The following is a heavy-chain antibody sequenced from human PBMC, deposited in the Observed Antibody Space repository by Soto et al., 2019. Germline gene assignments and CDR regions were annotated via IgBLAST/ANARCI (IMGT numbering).Heavy chain of an antibody. CDR2: IIPIFGTT. CDR1: GGTFSSYA. J-gene: IGHJ4*02. CDR3: ASRNYYDSSGYSQYFDY. D-gene: IGHD3-22*01. V-gene: IGHV1-69*01. Sequence: QVQLVQSGAEVKKPGSSVKVSCKASGGTFSSYAISWVRQAPGQGLEWMGGIIPIFGTTNYAQKFQGRVTITADESTSTAYMELSSLRSEDTAVYYCASRNYYDSSGYSQYFDYWGQGTLVTVSS.